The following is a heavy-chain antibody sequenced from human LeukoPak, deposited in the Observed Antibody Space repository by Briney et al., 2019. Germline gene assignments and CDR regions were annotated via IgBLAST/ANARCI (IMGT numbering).Heavy chain of an antibody. CDR2: SRSKANRYAT. CDR1: GFTFSGSA. J-gene: IGHJ6*02. CDR3: TRDGMDV. V-gene: IGHV3-73*01. Sequence: PGGSLRLSCAVSGFTFSGSAMLWVRQASGKGLEGVGRSRSKANRYATADAASVKGRFTLSRDDSKNTAYLQMNSLKTEDTAVYYCTRDGMDVWGQGTTVTVSS.